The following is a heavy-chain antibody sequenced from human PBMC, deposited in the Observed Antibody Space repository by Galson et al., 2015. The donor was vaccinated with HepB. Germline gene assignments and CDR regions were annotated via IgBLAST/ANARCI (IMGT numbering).Heavy chain of an antibody. CDR3: ARPSYCSSASCYDPYYYYGMDV. Sequence: SVKVSCKASGYTFAGYAMHWVRRAPGQRLEWMGWINAGNGNTKYSQKFQGRVTITRDTSASTAYMELSSLRSEDTAVYYCARPSYCSSASCYDPYYYYGMDVWGQGTTVTVSS. J-gene: IGHJ6*02. V-gene: IGHV1-3*01. CDR2: INAGNGNT. D-gene: IGHD2-2*01. CDR1: GYTFAGYA.